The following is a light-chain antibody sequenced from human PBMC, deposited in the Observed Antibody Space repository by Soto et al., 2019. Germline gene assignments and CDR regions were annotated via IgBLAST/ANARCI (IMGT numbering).Light chain of an antibody. CDR2: EVS. CDR3: SSYTSSSTRV. CDR1: SSDVGGYNY. J-gene: IGLJ3*02. Sequence: QSVLTQPASVSGYPGQSITISCTGTSSDVGGYNYVSWYQQHPGKAPKLMISEVSNRPSGVSNRFSGSKSGNTASLTISGLQAEDEADYYCSSYTSSSTRVFGGGTKLTVL. V-gene: IGLV2-14*01.